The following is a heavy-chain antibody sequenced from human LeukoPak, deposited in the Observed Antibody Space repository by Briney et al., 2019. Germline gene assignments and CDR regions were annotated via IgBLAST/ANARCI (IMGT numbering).Heavy chain of an antibody. V-gene: IGHV4-39*01. D-gene: IGHD6-13*01. CDR3: ARRNFRQQPRGYYFYYYMDV. CDR1: GGSISSSSYY. J-gene: IGHJ6*03. Sequence: NPSETLSLTCTVSGGSISSSSYYWGWIRQPPGKGLEWIGSIYYSGSTYYNPSLKSRVTISVDTSKNQFSLKLSSVTAADTAVYYCARRNFRQQPRGYYFYYYMDVWGKGTTVTFSS. CDR2: IYYSGST.